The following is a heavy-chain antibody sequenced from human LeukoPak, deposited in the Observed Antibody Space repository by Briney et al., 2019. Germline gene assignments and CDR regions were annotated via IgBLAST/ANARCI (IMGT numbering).Heavy chain of an antibody. CDR2: SNCNGINT. J-gene: IGHJ5*02. D-gene: IGHD3-22*01. V-gene: IGHV3-74*01. CDR1: EFIFSYDW. Sequence: IPCSASSEFIFSYDWSHLVRQARERVLGWVSRSNCNGINTNYPDPEDSRFTISRDNAKNTLNLQMNSLRSEDTAVYYCARDLGQYYDTSDNWFDPWGQGTLVTVSS. CDR3: ARDLGQYYDTSDNWFDP.